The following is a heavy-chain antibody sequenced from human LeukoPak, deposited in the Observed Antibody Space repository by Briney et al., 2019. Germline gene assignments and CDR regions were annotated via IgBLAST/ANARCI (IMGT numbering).Heavy chain of an antibody. V-gene: IGHV3-21*01. CDR3: AREHSGYDFPGRDYYYMDV. D-gene: IGHD5-12*01. Sequence: PGGSLRLSCAASGFIFSDYSMNWVRQAPGKGLEWVSSISSTSRSYIYYADSVKGRFTISRDNAKNSLYLQMNSLRAEDTAVYYCAREHSGYDFPGRDYYYMDVWGKGTTVTVSS. CDR1: GFIFSDYS. J-gene: IGHJ6*03. CDR2: ISSTSRSYI.